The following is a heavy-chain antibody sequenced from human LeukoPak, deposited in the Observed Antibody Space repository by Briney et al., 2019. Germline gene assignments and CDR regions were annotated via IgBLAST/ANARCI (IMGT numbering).Heavy chain of an antibody. Sequence: ASVKVSCKASGYTFTGYYMHWVRQAPGQGLEWMGWINPNSGGTNHAQKFQGRVTMTRDTSISTAYMELSRLRSDDTAVYYCARVLEEVSYFDYWGQGTLVTVSS. CDR1: GYTFTGYY. CDR2: INPNSGGT. V-gene: IGHV1-2*02. CDR3: ARVLEEVSYFDY. D-gene: IGHD2-15*01. J-gene: IGHJ4*02.